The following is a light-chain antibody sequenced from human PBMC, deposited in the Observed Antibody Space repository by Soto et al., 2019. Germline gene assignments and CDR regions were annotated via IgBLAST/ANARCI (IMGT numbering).Light chain of an antibody. CDR1: QSLLYRSNDKKY. V-gene: IGKV4-1*01. CDR3: QQYYSTPLT. J-gene: IGKJ4*01. CDR2: WAS. Sequence: DIVMTQSPDSLSVSLGERATINCQSSQSLLYRSNDKKYLAWYQQKPGQPPKLLIYWASTRESGVPDRFSGSGSGTDFTLTISSLQAEDVAVYSCQQYYSTPLTFGGGTKVDIK.